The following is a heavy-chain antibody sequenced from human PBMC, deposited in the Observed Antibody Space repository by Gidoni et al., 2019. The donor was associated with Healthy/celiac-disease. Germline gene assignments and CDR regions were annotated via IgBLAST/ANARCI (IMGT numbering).Heavy chain of an antibody. CDR3: ARGGVEPSGMDV. CDR1: GGTFSSYA. CDR2: IIPILGIA. J-gene: IGHJ6*04. D-gene: IGHD2-15*01. V-gene: IGHV1-69*04. Sequence: QVQLVQSGAEVKKPGSSVKVSCKASGGTFSSYAISWLRQAPGQGLEWMGRIIPILGIANYAQKFQGRVTITADKSTSTAYMELSSLRSEDTAVYYCARGGVEPSGMDVWGKGTTVTVSS.